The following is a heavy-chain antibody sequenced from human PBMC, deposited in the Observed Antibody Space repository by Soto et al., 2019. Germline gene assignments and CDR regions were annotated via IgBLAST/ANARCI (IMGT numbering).Heavy chain of an antibody. D-gene: IGHD3-3*01. J-gene: IGHJ4*02. V-gene: IGHV1-8*01. CDR1: GYTFTSYD. CDR2: MNPNSGNT. CDR3: ARGPVQRYDFWSGYYGGISTFDY. Sequence: ASVKVSCKASGYTFTSYDINWVRQATGQGLEWMGWMNPNSGNTGYAQKFQGRVTMTRNTSISTAYMELSSLRSEDTAVYYCARGPVQRYDFWSGYYGGISTFDYWGQGTLVTVSS.